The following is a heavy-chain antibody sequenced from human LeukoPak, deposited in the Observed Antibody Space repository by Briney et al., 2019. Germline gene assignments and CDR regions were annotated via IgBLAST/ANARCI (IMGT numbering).Heavy chain of an antibody. J-gene: IGHJ4*02. CDR3: ARHFGSYGPLDY. Sequence: GESLKISCKGSGYSFTDYWIGWVRQMPGKGLECMGIIYPGYSDIRYSPSFQGQVTISADKSINPAYLMRSSLKASDTAIYYCARHFGSYGPLDYWGQGTLVSVSS. CDR1: GYSFTDYW. D-gene: IGHD5-18*01. V-gene: IGHV5-51*01. CDR2: IYPGYSDI.